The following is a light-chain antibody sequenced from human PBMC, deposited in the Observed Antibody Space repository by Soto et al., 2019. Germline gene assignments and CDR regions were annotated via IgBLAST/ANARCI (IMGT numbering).Light chain of an antibody. CDR2: EVS. J-gene: IGLJ1*01. CDR3: SSYAGNNIHYV. CDR1: SSDVGGYNY. V-gene: IGLV2-14*01. Sequence: QSVLTQPASVSGSPGQSITISCTGTSSDVGGYNYVSWYQQHPGKAPKLMIYEVSNRPSGVSNRFSGSKSGNTASLTISGLQAEDEADYYCSSYAGNNIHYVFGTGTKVTVL.